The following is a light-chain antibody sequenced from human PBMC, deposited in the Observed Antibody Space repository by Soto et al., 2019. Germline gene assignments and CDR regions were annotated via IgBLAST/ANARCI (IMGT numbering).Light chain of an antibody. J-gene: IGKJ4*01. Sequence: DMQMTQSPSSLSASVGDRVTITCQASQAIRNYLNWYQQRPGTAPKLLIYGGSTLETGVPSSFSGRGSAADFTLTISSLQPEDIATYYCQQYDTLPPTFGGGTKVEIK. CDR1: QAIRNY. V-gene: IGKV1-33*01. CDR2: GGS. CDR3: QQYDTLPPT.